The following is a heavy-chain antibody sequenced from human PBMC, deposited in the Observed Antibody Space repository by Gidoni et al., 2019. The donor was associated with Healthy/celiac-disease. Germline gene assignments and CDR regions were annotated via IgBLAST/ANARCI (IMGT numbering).Heavy chain of an antibody. CDR2: INHSGST. CDR3: ARVLSGIAY. D-gene: IGHD1-26*01. CDR1: GGSFRGYY. J-gene: IGHJ4*02. V-gene: IGHV4-34*01. Sequence: QVQLQQWGAGLLKPSETLSLTCAVSGGSFRGYYWGWIRQPPGKGLEWIGEINHSGSTNYNPSLKRRVTISVDTSKNQFDLKLSSVTAADTAVYYCARVLSGIAYWGQGTLVTVSS.